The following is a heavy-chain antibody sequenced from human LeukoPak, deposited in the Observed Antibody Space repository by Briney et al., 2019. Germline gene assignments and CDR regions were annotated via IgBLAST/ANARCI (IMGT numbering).Heavy chain of an antibody. CDR2: ISWNSGSI. Sequence: GGSLRLSCEASGFTFDDYAMHWVRQLPGNGLEWVSGISWNSGSIGYADSVKGRFTISRDNAKNSLYLQMNSLRAEDTALYYCAKDMAPLDYGGNSDYFDYWGQGTLVTVSS. J-gene: IGHJ4*02. CDR1: GFTFDDYA. D-gene: IGHD4-23*01. V-gene: IGHV3-9*01. CDR3: AKDMAPLDYGGNSDYFDY.